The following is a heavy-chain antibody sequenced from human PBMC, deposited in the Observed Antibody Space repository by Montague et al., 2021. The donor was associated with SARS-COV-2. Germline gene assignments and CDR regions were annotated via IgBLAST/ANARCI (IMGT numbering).Heavy chain of an antibody. J-gene: IGHJ5*02. V-gene: IGHV4-38-2*02. CDR1: GYSISGGYY. CDR2: IYHSGST. Sequence: SETLSLTCTVSGYSISGGYYWGWIRQPPGKGLEWIGSIYHSGSTYYNPSLKSRVTISVDTSKNQFSLKLSSVTAADTAVYYCARERRYCSGGSCYSGWFDPWGQGTLVTVSS. CDR3: ARERRYCSGGSCYSGWFDP. D-gene: IGHD2-15*01.